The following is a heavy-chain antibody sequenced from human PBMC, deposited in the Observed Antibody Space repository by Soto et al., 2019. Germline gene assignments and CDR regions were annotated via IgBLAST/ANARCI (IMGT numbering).Heavy chain of an antibody. Sequence: GGSLRLSCAASGFTFSSYSMNWVRQAPGKGLEWVSSISSSSSYIYYADSVKGRFTISRDNAKNSLYLQMNSLRAEDTAVYYCARDQGDYDFWSGYPQIDYWGQGTLVTVSS. CDR1: GFTFSSYS. V-gene: IGHV3-21*01. D-gene: IGHD3-3*01. J-gene: IGHJ4*02. CDR3: ARDQGDYDFWSGYPQIDY. CDR2: ISSSSSYI.